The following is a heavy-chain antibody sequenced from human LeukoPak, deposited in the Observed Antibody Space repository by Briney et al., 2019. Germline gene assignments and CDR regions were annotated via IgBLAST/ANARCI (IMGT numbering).Heavy chain of an antibody. D-gene: IGHD3-10*01. J-gene: IGHJ5*02. CDR1: GFTFTSSA. V-gene: IGHV1-58*02. Sequence: SVKVSCKASGFTFTSSAMQWVRQARGQRLEWIGWIVVGSGNTNYAQKFQERVTITRDMSTSTAYMELSSLRSEDTAVYYCAAGAVRGTSDFDPWGQGTLVTVSS. CDR2: IVVGSGNT. CDR3: AAGAVRGTSDFDP.